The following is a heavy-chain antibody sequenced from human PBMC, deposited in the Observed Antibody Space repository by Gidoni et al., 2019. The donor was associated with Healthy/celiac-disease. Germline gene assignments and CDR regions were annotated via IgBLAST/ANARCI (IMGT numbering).Heavy chain of an antibody. D-gene: IGHD6-13*01. J-gene: IGHJ4*02. Sequence: EVQLVESGGGLVQPGRSLRLSCAASGFTFDDYAMHWVRQAPGKGLEWVSGISWNSGSIGYADSVKGRFTISRDNAKNYLYLQMNSLRAEDTALYYCAKDKGSSWNYFDYWGQGTLVTVSS. CDR2: ISWNSGSI. CDR1: GFTFDDYA. V-gene: IGHV3-9*01. CDR3: AKDKGSSWNYFDY.